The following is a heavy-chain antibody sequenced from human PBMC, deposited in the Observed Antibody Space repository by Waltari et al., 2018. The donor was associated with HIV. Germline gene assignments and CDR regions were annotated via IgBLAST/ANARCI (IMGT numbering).Heavy chain of an antibody. Sequence: EVQLVESGGGLVQPGGSLSLSCAASGFTFRAYWMHWVRQAPGKGLVWVSRIDEYGGITNYADSVEGRFTISRDNAKNTLYLQMNSLRVEDTATYYCARDLSGYSDYWGQGTLVTVSS. CDR1: GFTFRAYW. D-gene: IGHD3-3*01. V-gene: IGHV3-74*01. CDR2: IDEYGGIT. J-gene: IGHJ4*02. CDR3: ARDLSGYSDY.